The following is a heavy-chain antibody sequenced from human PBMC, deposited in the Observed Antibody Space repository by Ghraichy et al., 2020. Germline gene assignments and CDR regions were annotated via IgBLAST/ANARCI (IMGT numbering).Heavy chain of an antibody. Sequence: GALRLSCAASGFTFSSYGMHWVRQAPGKELEWVAVISYDGSNKYYADSVKGRFTISRDNSKNTLYLQMNSLRAEDTAVYYCAKDPATEVFEKRHYWGQGTLVTVSS. CDR3: AKDPATEVFEKRHY. V-gene: IGHV3-30*18. J-gene: IGHJ4*02. CDR2: ISYDGSNK. D-gene: IGHD6-13*01. CDR1: GFTFSSYG.